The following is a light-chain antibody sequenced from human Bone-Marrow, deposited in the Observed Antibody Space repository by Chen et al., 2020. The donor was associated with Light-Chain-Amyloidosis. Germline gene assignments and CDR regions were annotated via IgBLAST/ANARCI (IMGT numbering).Light chain of an antibody. CDR3: QSADSSVTYEVI. CDR1: DLPTKY. Sequence: SYELTQPPSVSVSPGQTARITCSGDDLPTKYAYWYQQKPGQAPVLVIHRDTARPSGISERVSGSSSGTTATLTISGVQAEDEADYHCQSADSSVTYEVIFGGGTKLTVL. J-gene: IGLJ2*01. CDR2: RDT. V-gene: IGLV3-25*03.